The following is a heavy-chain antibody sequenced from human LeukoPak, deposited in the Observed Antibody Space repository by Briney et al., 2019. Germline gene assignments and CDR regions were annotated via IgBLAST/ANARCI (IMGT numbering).Heavy chain of an antibody. CDR2: IANDGRDK. CDR3: AKESRIRGFDP. J-gene: IGHJ5*02. V-gene: IGHV3-30*18. CDR1: GFTFSDYG. D-gene: IGHD3-10*01. Sequence: GGSLRLSCAASGFTFSDYGMHWVRQAPGKGLEWVAVIANDGRDKKYADSVRGRFTISRDNSKNTVYLQMNSLRAEDTAVYYCAKESRIRGFDPWGQGTLVTVSS.